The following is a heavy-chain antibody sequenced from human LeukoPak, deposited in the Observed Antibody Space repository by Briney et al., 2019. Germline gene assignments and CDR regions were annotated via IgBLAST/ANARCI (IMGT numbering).Heavy chain of an antibody. CDR1: GYTFTSYY. D-gene: IGHD6-25*01. CDR3: ARDWWVNGNSSAYYYYGMDV. V-gene: IGHV1-46*01. Sequence: GASVKVSCKASGYTFTSYYMHWVRQAPGQGLEWMGIINPSGGSTSYAQKFQGRVTMTTDTSTSTAYMELRSLRSDDTAVYYCARDWWVNGNSSAYYYYGMDVWGQGTTVTVSS. J-gene: IGHJ6*02. CDR2: INPSGGST.